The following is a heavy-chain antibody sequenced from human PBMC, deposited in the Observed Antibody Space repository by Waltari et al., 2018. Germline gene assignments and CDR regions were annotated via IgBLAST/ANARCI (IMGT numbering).Heavy chain of an antibody. D-gene: IGHD1-1*01. CDR1: GYPFTSYD. J-gene: IGHJ5*02. Sequence: QVQLVQSGAEVKKPGASVKVSCKASGYPFTSYDINWVRQATGQGPEWMGGTNPNSGRTGHAHKFQGRVTMTRDTAISTAYMELSGLTSEDTAVYYCARPTGTTIDPWGQGTLVTVSS. V-gene: IGHV1-8*01. CDR3: ARPTGTTIDP. CDR2: TNPNSGRT.